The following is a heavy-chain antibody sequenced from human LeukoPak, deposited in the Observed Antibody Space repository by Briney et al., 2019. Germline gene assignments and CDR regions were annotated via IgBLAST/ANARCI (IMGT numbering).Heavy chain of an antibody. CDR2: INTNTGNP. D-gene: IGHD3-22*01. J-gene: IGHJ4*02. CDR1: GYTFTTYI. CDR3: ARGPERTRYYDSSGYQIDY. V-gene: IGHV7-4-1*02. Sequence: VSVKVSCKASGYTFTTYIMNWVRQAPGQGLEWMGWINTNTGNPTYAQGFTGRFVFSLDTSVSTAYLQISSLKAEDTAVYYCARGPERTRYYDSSGYQIDYWGQGTLVTVSS.